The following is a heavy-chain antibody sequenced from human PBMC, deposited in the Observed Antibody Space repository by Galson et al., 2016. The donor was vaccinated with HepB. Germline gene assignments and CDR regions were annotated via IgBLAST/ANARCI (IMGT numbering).Heavy chain of an antibody. CDR3: ASLRDDYNLNY. D-gene: IGHD5-24*01. CDR2: VYYSGTT. Sequence: SETLSLTCTVSGVSISSASYFWGWIRQPPGRGLEWLGSVYYSGTTYYNPSLKSRVTISADTSKNQFSLKLTSVTAADTAVYYCASLRDDYNLNYWGQGPLVTVSS. CDR1: GVSISSASYF. J-gene: IGHJ4*02. V-gene: IGHV4-39*01.